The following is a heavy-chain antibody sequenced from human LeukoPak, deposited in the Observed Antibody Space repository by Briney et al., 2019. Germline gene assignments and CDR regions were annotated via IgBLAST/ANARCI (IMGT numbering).Heavy chain of an antibody. D-gene: IGHD3-9*01. Sequence: SGGSLRLSCAASGFTFSSYAMHWVRQAPGKGLEWVAVISYDGSNKYYADSVKGRFTISRDNSKNTLYLQMNSLRAEDTAVYYCAKDLYDILTGYPVFFDYWGQGTLVTVSS. V-gene: IGHV3-30-3*01. J-gene: IGHJ4*02. CDR3: AKDLYDILTGYPVFFDY. CDR1: GFTFSSYA. CDR2: ISYDGSNK.